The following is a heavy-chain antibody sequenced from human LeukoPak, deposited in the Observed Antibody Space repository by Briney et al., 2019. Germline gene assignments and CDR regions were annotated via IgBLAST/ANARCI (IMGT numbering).Heavy chain of an antibody. J-gene: IGHJ4*02. D-gene: IGHD6-13*01. CDR1: GYTFTSYG. V-gene: IGHV1-18*01. CDR3: ARVYSSSWYGGVDY. Sequence: EASVKVSCKASGYTFTSYGISWVRQAPGQGLEWMGWISAYNGNTNYAQKLQGRVTMTTDTSTGTAYMELRSLRSDDTAVYYCARVYSSSWYGGVDYWGQGTLVTVSS. CDR2: ISAYNGNT.